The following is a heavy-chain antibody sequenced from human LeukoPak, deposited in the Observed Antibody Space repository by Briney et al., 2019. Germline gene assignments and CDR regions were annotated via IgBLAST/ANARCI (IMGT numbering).Heavy chain of an antibody. Sequence: GGSLRLSCAASGFTFSTYNMIWLRQAPGKGLEWLSYISSSSSTILYADSVKGRFTISRDNAKNSLYLQMNSLRAEDTAVYYCARYISGSHYRGVYWGQGTLDTVSS. CDR1: GFTFSTYN. D-gene: IGHD1-26*01. V-gene: IGHV3-48*01. CDR2: ISSSSSTI. CDR3: ARYISGSHYRGVY. J-gene: IGHJ4*02.